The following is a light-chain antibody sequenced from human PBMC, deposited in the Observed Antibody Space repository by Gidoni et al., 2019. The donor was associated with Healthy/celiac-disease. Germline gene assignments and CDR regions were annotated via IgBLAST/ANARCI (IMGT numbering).Light chain of an antibody. J-gene: IGLJ3*02. CDR1: NIGSKS. Sequence: SYVLTPPPSVSVATGKTARITCGGNNIGSKSVHWYQQKPGQAPVLVIYYDSDRPSGIPERFSGSNSGNTATLTISRVEAGDEADYYCQVWDSSSDHWVFGGGTKLTVL. CDR3: QVWDSSSDHWV. CDR2: YDS. V-gene: IGLV3-21*04.